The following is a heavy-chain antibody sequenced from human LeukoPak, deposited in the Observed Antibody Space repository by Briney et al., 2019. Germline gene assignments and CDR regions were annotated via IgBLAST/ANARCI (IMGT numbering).Heavy chain of an antibody. Sequence: GGSLRLSCAASGFTFSSYEMNWVRQAPGKGLEWVSYISSSGSTIYYADSVKGRFTISRDNAKNSLYLQMNSLRAEDTAVYYCARCAATETGLGGSSFDYWGQGTLVTVSS. D-gene: IGHD6-13*01. V-gene: IGHV3-48*03. CDR2: ISSSGSTI. J-gene: IGHJ4*02. CDR1: GFTFSSYE. CDR3: ARCAATETGLGGSSFDY.